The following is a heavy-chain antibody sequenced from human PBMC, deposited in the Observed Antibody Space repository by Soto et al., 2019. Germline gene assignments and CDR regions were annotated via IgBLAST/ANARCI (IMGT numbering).Heavy chain of an antibody. CDR1: GFTFSSYG. CDR2: ISYDGSNK. D-gene: IGHD3-10*01. Sequence: GGSLRLSCAASGFTFSSYGMHWVRQAPGKGLEWVAVISYDGSNKYYADSVKGRFTISRDNSKNTLYLQMNSLRAEDTAVYYCAKASGGYFDYWGQGTLVTVSS. J-gene: IGHJ4*02. V-gene: IGHV3-30*18. CDR3: AKASGGYFDY.